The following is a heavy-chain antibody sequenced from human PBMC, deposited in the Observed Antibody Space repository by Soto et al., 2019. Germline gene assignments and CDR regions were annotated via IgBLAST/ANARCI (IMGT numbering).Heavy chain of an antibody. CDR3: ARGGSLYWYFDL. D-gene: IGHD1-26*01. CDR2: INAGNGNT. Sequence: QVQLVQSGAEVKKPGASVKVSCKASGYTFTSYAMHWVRQAPGQRLEWMGWINAGNGNTKYSQKFQGRVTITRDTSASTDYMELSSLRSEDTAVYYCARGGSLYWYFDLWGRGTLVPVSS. V-gene: IGHV1-3*01. J-gene: IGHJ2*01. CDR1: GYTFTSYA.